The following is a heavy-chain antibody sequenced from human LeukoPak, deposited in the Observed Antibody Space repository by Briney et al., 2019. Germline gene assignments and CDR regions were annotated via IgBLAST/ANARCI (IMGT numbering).Heavy chain of an antibody. CDR2: ISGSGGST. CDR3: AKYIRFGVRGVITIDY. J-gene: IGHJ4*01. CDR1: GFTFSSYA. V-gene: IGHV3-23*01. D-gene: IGHD3-10*01. Sequence: GGSLRLSCAASGFTFSSYAVSWVRQAPGKGLEWVSAISGSGGSTYYADSVKGRFTISRDNSKNTLYLQMNSLRAEDTAVYYCAKYIRFGVRGVITIDYWGHGTLVTVSS.